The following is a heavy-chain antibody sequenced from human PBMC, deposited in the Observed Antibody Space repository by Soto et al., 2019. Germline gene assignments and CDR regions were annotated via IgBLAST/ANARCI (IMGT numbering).Heavy chain of an antibody. CDR3: ATLRGALDP. V-gene: IGHV4-4*07. CDR1: GASITSHG. J-gene: IGHJ5*02. CDR2: VSTSGIT. Sequence: PSETLSLTCTVSGASITSHGWSWIRQPAGKGLEWIGRVSTSGITNYNPSLKSRVTMSVDTSKNQFSLHLTSVTAADTAVYYCATLRGALDPWGQGILVTVS. D-gene: IGHD3-16*01.